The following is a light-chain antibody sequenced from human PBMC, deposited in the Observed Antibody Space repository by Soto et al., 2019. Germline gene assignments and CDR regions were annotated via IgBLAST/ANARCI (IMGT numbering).Light chain of an antibody. CDR2: AAS. V-gene: IGKV1-9*01. CDR3: QQLHTYLLT. Sequence: DIQLTQSPSFLSASIGDSVTITCRASQAIGTYLAWYQQKPGKAPNLLVYAASTLHSGVPSRLSGSGSGTEFTLTITSLQPEDVATYYCQQLHTYLLTFGGGTKVQIK. J-gene: IGKJ4*01. CDR1: QAIGTY.